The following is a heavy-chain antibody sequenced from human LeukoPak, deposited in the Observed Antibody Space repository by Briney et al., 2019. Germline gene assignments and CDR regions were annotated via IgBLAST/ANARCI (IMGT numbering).Heavy chain of an antibody. CDR2: INPSGGST. J-gene: IGHJ3*02. Sequence: EASVKVSCKASGYTFTSYYMHWVRQAPGQGLEWMGIINPSGGSTSYAQKFQGRVTMTRDMSTSTVYMELSSLRSEDTAVYYCARPHTSYYYDSSGYYLAFDIWGQGTMVTVSS. D-gene: IGHD3-22*01. CDR1: GYTFTSYY. CDR3: ARPHTSYYYDSSGYYLAFDI. V-gene: IGHV1-46*01.